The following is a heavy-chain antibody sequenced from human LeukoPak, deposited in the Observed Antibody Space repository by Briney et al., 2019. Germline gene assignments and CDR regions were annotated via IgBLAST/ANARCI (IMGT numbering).Heavy chain of an antibody. CDR3: ARTSSEYCGGDCYFDY. CDR1: GYSFTSYW. CDR2: IYPGYSDT. D-gene: IGHD2-21*01. Sequence: GESLKISCKGSGYSFTSYWIGWVRQMPGKGLGWMGIIYPGYSDTRYSPSFQGQVTISADKSISTAYLQWSSLKASDTAMYYCARTSSEYCGGDCYFDYWGQGTLVTVSS. V-gene: IGHV5-51*01. J-gene: IGHJ4*02.